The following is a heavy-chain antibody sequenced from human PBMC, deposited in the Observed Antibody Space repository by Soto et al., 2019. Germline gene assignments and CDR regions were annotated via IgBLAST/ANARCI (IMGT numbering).Heavy chain of an antibody. CDR1: GFTFSSYA. D-gene: IGHD3-3*01. V-gene: IGHV3-23*01. CDR3: AKEIDYDFWSGYYKGHDAFDI. Sequence: HPGGSLRLSCAASGFTFSSYAMSWVRQAPGKGLEWVSAISGSGGSTYYADSVKGRFTISRDNSKNTLYLQMNSLRAEDTAVYYCAKEIDYDFWSGYYKGHDAFDIWGQGTMVTVSS. CDR2: ISGSGGST. J-gene: IGHJ3*02.